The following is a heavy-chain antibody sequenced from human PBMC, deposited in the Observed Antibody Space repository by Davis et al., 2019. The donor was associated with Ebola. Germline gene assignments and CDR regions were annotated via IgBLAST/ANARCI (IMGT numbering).Heavy chain of an antibody. Sequence: PGGSLRLSCTVSGDSISNYYWSWIRQPPGKGLEWIGYISYSGSTNYNPSLRRRVTMSVDTSSNQFSLKLNSVTAADTAVYYCAMDSDSEHDYWGQGTLVTVSS. V-gene: IGHV4-59*12. D-gene: IGHD5-18*01. CDR1: GDSISNYY. J-gene: IGHJ4*02. CDR3: AMDSDSEHDY. CDR2: ISYSGST.